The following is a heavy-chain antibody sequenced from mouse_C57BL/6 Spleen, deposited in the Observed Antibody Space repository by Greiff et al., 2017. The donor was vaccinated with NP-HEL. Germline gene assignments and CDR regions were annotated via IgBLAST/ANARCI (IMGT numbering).Heavy chain of an antibody. D-gene: IGHD1-1*02. CDR3: AREGYGTWFAY. J-gene: IGHJ3*01. Sequence: VQLQQSGAELVRPGTSVKVSCKASGYAFTNYLIEWVKQRPGQGLEWIGVINPGSGGTNYNEKFKGKATLTADKSSSTAYMQLSSLTSEDSAVYFCAREGYGTWFAYWGQGTLVTVSA. V-gene: IGHV1-54*01. CDR2: INPGSGGT. CDR1: GYAFTNYL.